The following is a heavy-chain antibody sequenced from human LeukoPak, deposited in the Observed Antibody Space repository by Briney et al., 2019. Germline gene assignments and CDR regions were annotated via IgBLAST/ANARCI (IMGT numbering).Heavy chain of an antibody. CDR3: AVSYGDYVGWFDP. V-gene: IGHV4-34*01. CDR1: GGSSSGYY. J-gene: IGHJ5*02. CDR2: INHSGST. Sequence: SETLSLTCAVYGGSSSGYYWSWIRQPPGKGLEWIGEINHSGSTNYNPSLKSRVTISVDTSKNQFSLKLSSVTAADTAVYYCAVSYGDYVGWFDPWGQGTLVTVSS. D-gene: IGHD4-17*01.